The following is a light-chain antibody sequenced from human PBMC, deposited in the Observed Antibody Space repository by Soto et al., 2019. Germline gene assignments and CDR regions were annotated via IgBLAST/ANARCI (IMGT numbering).Light chain of an antibody. Sequence: EIVLTQSPGTLSLSPGERATLSCRASQSVSSSYLAWYQQKPDQAPRLLIYGASSRATGIPDRFSGSGSGTDFTLTIGRLEPEDFAVYYCQQCGSSLYTFGQGTKLEIK. CDR2: GAS. J-gene: IGKJ2*01. CDR3: QQCGSSLYT. CDR1: QSVSSSY. V-gene: IGKV3-20*01.